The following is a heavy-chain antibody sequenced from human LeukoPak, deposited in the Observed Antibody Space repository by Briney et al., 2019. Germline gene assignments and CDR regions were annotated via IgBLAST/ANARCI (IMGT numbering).Heavy chain of an antibody. J-gene: IGHJ6*02. CDR1: GYTFTGYY. CDR2: INPNSGGT. Sequence: ASVKVSCKASGYTFTGYYMHWVRQAPGQGLEWMGWINPNSGGTNYAQKFQGWVTMTRDTSISTAYMELSRLRSDDTAVYYCAVGLAAAGTPSSGMDVWGQGTTVTVSS. D-gene: IGHD6-13*01. V-gene: IGHV1-2*04. CDR3: AVGLAAAGTPSSGMDV.